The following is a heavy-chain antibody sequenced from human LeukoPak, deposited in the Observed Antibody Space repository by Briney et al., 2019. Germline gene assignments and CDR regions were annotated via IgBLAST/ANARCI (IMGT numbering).Heavy chain of an antibody. CDR2: MGGTDGVA. CDR3: AKWPDYGSGSSLDY. CDR1: GFTFSTYA. J-gene: IGHJ4*02. V-gene: IGHV3-23*01. D-gene: IGHD3-10*01. Sequence: PGGSLRLSCAASGFTFSTYAMSWVRQAPGKGLEWVSGMGGTDGVAYYADSVKGRFTISGDNSKNTLYLQMSSLRAEDTAVYYCAKWPDYGSGSSLDYWGQGTLVTVSS.